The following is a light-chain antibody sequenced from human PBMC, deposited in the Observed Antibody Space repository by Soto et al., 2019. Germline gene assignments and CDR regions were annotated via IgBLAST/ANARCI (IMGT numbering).Light chain of an antibody. J-gene: IGKJ1*01. CDR3: QQYHSYWT. V-gene: IGKV1-13*02. CDR2: DAS. CDR1: QGISNY. Sequence: IQMTQTPSALSASVGDRVTITCRASQGISNYLAWYQQKPGKVPKLLIYDASSLESGVPQRFSGSGSGTEFTLTISSLQTDDFSTYYCQQYHSYWTFGQGTKVDIK.